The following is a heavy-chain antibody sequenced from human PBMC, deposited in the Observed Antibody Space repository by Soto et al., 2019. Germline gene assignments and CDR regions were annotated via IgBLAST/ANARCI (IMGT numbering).Heavy chain of an antibody. Sequence: PSETLSLTCAVYGGSFSGYYWSWIRQPPGKGLEWIGEINHSGSTNYNPSLKSRVTISVDTSKNQFSLKLSSVTAADTAVYYCASLPAGGYYYYGMDVWGQGTTVTVSS. V-gene: IGHV4-34*01. D-gene: IGHD6-19*01. CDR2: INHSGST. CDR3: ASLPAGGYYYYGMDV. J-gene: IGHJ6*02. CDR1: GGSFSGYY.